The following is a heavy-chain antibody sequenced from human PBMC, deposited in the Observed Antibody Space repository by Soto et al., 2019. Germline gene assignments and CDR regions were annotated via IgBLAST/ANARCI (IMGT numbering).Heavy chain of an antibody. CDR3: ARGAQGFFPVSGIYFYFDH. Sequence: RASVKVSCKTSGYIFTDHLIHWVRQSPGQGLQWVGWVRPDSGGTNVAQAFQDRVTMTADTSITTAYMDLARLRPDDTAIFYCARGAQGFFPVSGIYFYFDHWGQGTPVTVSS. J-gene: IGHJ4*02. CDR1: GYIFTDHL. V-gene: IGHV1-2*02. D-gene: IGHD3-22*01. CDR2: VRPDSGGT.